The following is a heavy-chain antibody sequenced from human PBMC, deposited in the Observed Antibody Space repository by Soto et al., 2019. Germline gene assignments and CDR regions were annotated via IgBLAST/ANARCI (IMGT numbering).Heavy chain of an antibody. CDR1: GYTFTGYY. Sequence: RASVKVPCEASGYTFTGYYMHWVRQAPGQGLEWMGWINPNSGGTNYAQKFQVRVTMTRDTSISTAYMELSRLRSDDTAVYYCAREGEAAAIYGIDFWGEGTTFTLSP. CDR3: AREGEAAAIYGIDF. CDR2: INPNSGGT. V-gene: IGHV1-2*02. J-gene: IGHJ6*04. D-gene: IGHD6-13*01.